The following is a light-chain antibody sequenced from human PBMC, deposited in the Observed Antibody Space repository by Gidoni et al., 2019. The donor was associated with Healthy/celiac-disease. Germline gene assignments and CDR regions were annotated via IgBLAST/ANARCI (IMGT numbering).Light chain of an antibody. V-gene: IGKV1-9*01. J-gene: IGKJ2*01. CDR3: QQLNSYPRT. Sequence: DIQLTPSPSFLSASVGDSVTITCRASHGISSYLAWYQQKPGKAPKLLIYAASPLQSGVPSRFSGSGSGTEFTLTISSLQPEDFATYYCQQLNSYPRTFGQGTKLEIK. CDR1: HGISSY. CDR2: AAS.